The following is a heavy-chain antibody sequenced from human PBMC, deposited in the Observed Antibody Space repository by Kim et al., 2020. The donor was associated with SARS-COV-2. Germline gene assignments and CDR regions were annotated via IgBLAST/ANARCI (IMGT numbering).Heavy chain of an antibody. V-gene: IGHV3-33*08. CDR3: ARPLGGANFIAFDY. CDR1: GFTFSSYG. Sequence: GGSLRLSCAASGFTFSSYGMHWVRQAPGKGLEWVAVIWYDGSNKYYADSVKGRFTISRDNSKNTLYLQMNSLRAEDTAVYYCARPLGGANFIAFDYWGQGTLVTVSS. J-gene: IGHJ4*02. D-gene: IGHD3-16*01. CDR2: IWYDGSNK.